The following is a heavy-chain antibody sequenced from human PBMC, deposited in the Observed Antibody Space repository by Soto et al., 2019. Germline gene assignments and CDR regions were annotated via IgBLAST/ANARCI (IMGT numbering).Heavy chain of an antibody. V-gene: IGHV1-18*01. CDR3: ARGRDGDD. CDR2: ISAHNGNT. CDR1: GYTFTSYG. J-gene: IGHJ4*02. Sequence: QVHLVQSGAEVKKPGASVKVSCKGSGYTFTSYGITWVRQAPGQGLEWMGWISAHNGNTDYAQRLQGRVTVTRDTSTSTAYMELRSLRSDDTAVYYCARGRDGDDWGQGARVTVSS.